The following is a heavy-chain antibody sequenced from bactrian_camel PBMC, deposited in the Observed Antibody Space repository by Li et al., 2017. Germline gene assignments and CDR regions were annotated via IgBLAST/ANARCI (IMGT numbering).Heavy chain of an antibody. J-gene: IGHJ6*01. CDR3: ASDPRRGCAAVEVADFGY. D-gene: IGHD6*01. CDR1: QFTCSSSRSC. CDR2: ITTGGSTT. V-gene: IGHV3S54*01. Sequence: HVQLVESGGGLVQAGGSLKLSCVASQFTCSSSRSCMGWFRQAPGKQREGVAVITTGGSTTYYRDFVKGRFTISQDDAKNTLYLQMNSLKAEDTAMYYCASDPRRGCAAVEVADFGYRGQGTQVTVS.